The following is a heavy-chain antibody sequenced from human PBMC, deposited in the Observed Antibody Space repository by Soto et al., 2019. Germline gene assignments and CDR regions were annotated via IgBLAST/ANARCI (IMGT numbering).Heavy chain of an antibody. V-gene: IGHV1-8*01. CDR2: MNPNSGNT. Sequence: ASVKVSCKASGYTFTSYDVNWVRQATGQGLEWMGWMNPNSGNTGYAQKFQGRVTMTRNTSISTAYVELSSLKSEDTAMYYCARYSPIRSYDRWGQGTLVPVSS. D-gene: IGHD3-3*01. CDR3: ARYSPIRSYDR. CDR1: GYTFTSYD. J-gene: IGHJ4*02.